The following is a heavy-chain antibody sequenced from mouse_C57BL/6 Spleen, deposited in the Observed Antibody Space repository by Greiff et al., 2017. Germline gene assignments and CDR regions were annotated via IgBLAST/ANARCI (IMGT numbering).Heavy chain of an antibody. Sequence: VQLQQSGPELVKPGASVTISCKASGYAFSSSWMNWVQQRPGKGLEWIGRIYPGDGASNYNGKFKGKATLTAANSSSTADMQLSSRTSEDSAVYFCAREGPYDYDNYLDYWGQGTTLTVSS. CDR1: GYAFSSSW. CDR2: IYPGDGAS. D-gene: IGHD2-4*01. V-gene: IGHV1-82*01. CDR3: AREGPYDYDNYLDY. J-gene: IGHJ2*01.